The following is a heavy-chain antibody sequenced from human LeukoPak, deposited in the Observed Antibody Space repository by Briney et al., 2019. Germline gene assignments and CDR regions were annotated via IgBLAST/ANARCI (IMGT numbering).Heavy chain of an antibody. CDR3: ARYRAFRGHTVTSRPYYYYYGMDV. Sequence: GESLKISCKGSGYSFTSYWIGWVRQMPGKGLEWMGIIYPGDSDTRYSPSFQVQVTISADKSISTAYLQWSSLKASDTAMYYCARYRAFRGHTVTSRPYYYYYGMDVWGQGTTVTVSS. D-gene: IGHD4-11*01. CDR1: GYSFTSYW. V-gene: IGHV5-51*01. CDR2: IYPGDSDT. J-gene: IGHJ6*02.